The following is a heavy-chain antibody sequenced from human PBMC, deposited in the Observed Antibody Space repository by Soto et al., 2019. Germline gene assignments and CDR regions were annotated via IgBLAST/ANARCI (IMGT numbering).Heavy chain of an antibody. CDR2: ISSSSSYI. J-gene: IGHJ4*02. V-gene: IGHV3-11*06. D-gene: IGHD1-7*01. Sequence: GGSLRLSCAASGFTFSDYYMSWIRQAPGKGLEWVSYISSSSSYIYYADSVKGRFTISRDNAKNSLYLQMNSLRAEDTAVYYCARAPTGTPCSSFDYWGQGTLVTVSS. CDR3: ARAPTGTPCSSFDY. CDR1: GFTFSDYY.